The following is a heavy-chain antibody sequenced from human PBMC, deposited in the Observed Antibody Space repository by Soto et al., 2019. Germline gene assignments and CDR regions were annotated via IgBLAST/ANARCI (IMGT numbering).Heavy chain of an antibody. D-gene: IGHD5-12*01. CDR1: GGSITNYY. CDR3: ARGLGAIDY. Sequence: SETLSLTCTVSGGSITNYYRSWIRQPPGKGLEWIGYIYYSGSTNYNPSLKSRVTMSVDTSKNQFSLKLSSVTAADTAVYYCARGLGAIDYWGHGTLVTVSS. J-gene: IGHJ4*01. V-gene: IGHV4-59*01. CDR2: IYYSGST.